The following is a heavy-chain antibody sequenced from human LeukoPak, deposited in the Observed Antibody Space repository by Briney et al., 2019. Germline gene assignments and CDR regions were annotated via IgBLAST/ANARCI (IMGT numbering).Heavy chain of an antibody. J-gene: IGHJ6*03. CDR2: IIPIFGTA. D-gene: IGHD5-12*01. CDR1: GGTFSSCA. CDR3: ADGASGQPYYYYYMDV. Sequence: SVKVSCKASGGTFSSCAISCVRQAPGQGLEWMGRIIPIFGTANYAQQFQGRATITADKSTSTAYMELSSLRSEDTAVYYCADGASGQPYYYYYMDVWGKGTTVSVSS. V-gene: IGHV1-69*06.